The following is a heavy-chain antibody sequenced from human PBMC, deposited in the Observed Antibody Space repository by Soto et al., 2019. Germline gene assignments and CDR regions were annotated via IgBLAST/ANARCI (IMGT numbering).Heavy chain of an antibody. CDR1: GFTFSSYA. D-gene: IGHD6-19*01. Sequence: EVQLLESGGGLVQPGGSLRLSCAASGFTFSSYAMSWVRQAPGKGLEWVSAISGSGISTYFADSVKGRFTISRDNSXHTLDLQMNSLRAEDTAGYYCAKEGEHSSGWANFDYWGQGTLVTVSS. CDR3: AKEGEHSSGWANFDY. CDR2: ISGSGIST. V-gene: IGHV3-23*01. J-gene: IGHJ4*02.